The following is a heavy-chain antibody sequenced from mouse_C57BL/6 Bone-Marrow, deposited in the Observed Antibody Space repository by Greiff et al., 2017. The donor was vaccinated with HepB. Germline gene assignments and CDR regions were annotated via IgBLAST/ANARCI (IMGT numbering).Heavy chain of an antibody. Sequence: EVQGVASEGGLVQPGSSMKLSCTASGFTFSDYYMAWVRQVPEKGLEWVANINYDGSSTYYLDSLKSRFIISRDNAKNILYLQMSSLKSEDTATYYCARGGNYYGSSDEAMDYWGQGTSVTVSS. J-gene: IGHJ4*01. CDR3: ARGGNYYGSSDEAMDY. V-gene: IGHV5-16*01. D-gene: IGHD1-1*01. CDR1: GFTFSDYY. CDR2: INYDGSST.